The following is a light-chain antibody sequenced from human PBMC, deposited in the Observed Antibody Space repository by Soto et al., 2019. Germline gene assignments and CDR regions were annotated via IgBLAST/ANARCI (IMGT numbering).Light chain of an antibody. V-gene: IGLV2-23*01. CDR3: CSYAGNSLYV. J-gene: IGLJ1*01. CDR2: EGS. CDR1: SSDVGSYNL. Sequence: QSALTQPASVSWSPGQSITISCTGTSSDVGSYNLVSLYQQHPGKAPKLMIYEGSKRPSGVSNRFSGSKSGNTASLTISGLQAEDEADYYCCSYAGNSLYVFGTGAKVTVL.